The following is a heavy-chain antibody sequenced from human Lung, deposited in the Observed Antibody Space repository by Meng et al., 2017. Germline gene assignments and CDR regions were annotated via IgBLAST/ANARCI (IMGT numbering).Heavy chain of an antibody. Sequence: VESGGCMVKPGESLRLTCAASGFIFSSYSMNWVRQAPGKGLEWVSYISSHSYYIYYAGSVKGRFTISRANAKNSVYLQMNSLRAEDTAVYYCARGDTSMLDYWGQGTLVTVSS. CDR2: ISSHSYYI. CDR1: GFIFSSYS. J-gene: IGHJ4*02. D-gene: IGHD5-18*01. CDR3: ARGDTSMLDY. V-gene: IGHV3-21*01.